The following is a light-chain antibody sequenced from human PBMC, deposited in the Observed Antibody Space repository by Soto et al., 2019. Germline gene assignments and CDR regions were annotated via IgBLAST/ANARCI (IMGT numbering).Light chain of an antibody. CDR2: WAS. CDR3: QQYYSTPFT. J-gene: IGKJ5*01. Sequence: DIVMTQSPDSLAVSLGERATINCKSSQSVLYSSNNKNYLAWYQQKPGQPPKLLIYWASTRESGVPDRFSGSGGGTDYSIPISSLQPEDVAVDYCQQYYSTPFTFGQGTQVEIK. CDR1: QSVLYSSNNKNY. V-gene: IGKV4-1*01.